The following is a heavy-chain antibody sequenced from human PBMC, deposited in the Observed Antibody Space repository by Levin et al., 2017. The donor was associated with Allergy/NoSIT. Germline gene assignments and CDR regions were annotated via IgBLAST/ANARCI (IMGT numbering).Heavy chain of an antibody. CDR1: GFTFSSYW. J-gene: IGHJ3*02. CDR3: AREMASGFHFYDSSGPGAFDI. Sequence: PGGSLRLSCAASGFTFSSYWMSWVRQAPGKGLEWVANIKQDGSEKYYVDSVKGRFTISRDNAKNSLYLQMNSLSAEDTAVYYCAREMASGFHFYDSSGPGAFDIWGQGTMVTVSS. V-gene: IGHV3-7*01. D-gene: IGHD3-22*01. CDR2: IKQDGSEK.